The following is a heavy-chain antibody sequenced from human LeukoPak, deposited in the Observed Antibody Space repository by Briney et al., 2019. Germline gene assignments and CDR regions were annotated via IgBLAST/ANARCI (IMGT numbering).Heavy chain of an antibody. V-gene: IGHV3-23*01. Sequence: GGSLRLSCAASGFTFSSYAMSWVRQAPGKGLEWVSAISGSGGSTYYADSLKGRFTISRDNSKNTLYLQMITLRPEDTAVYYCAKDSMVASPTGLLHDYWGQGTLVTVSS. CDR3: AKDSMVASPTGLLHDY. CDR1: GFTFSSYA. CDR2: ISGSGGST. J-gene: IGHJ4*02. D-gene: IGHD5-12*01.